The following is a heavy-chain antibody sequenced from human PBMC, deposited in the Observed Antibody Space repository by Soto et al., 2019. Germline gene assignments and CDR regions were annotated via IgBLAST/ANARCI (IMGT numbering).Heavy chain of an antibody. V-gene: IGHV3-33*01. D-gene: IGHD1-26*01. CDR3: AREREVPVGYYYYYYGMDV. CDR2: IWYDGSNK. J-gene: IGHJ6*02. CDR1: GFTFSSYG. Sequence: EGSLRLSCAASGFTFSSYGMHWVRQAPGKGLEWVAVIWYDGSNKYYADSVKGRFTISRDNSKNTLYLQMNSLRAEDTAVYYCAREREVPVGYYYYYYGMDVWGQGTTVTVSS.